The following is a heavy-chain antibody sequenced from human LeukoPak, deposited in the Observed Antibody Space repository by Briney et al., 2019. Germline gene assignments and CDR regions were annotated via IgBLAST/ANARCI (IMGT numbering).Heavy chain of an antibody. Sequence: GGSLRLSCAASGFTFSSYEMNWVRQAPGKGLEWISHSSSSATTIYYADAVKGRFTIDRDNAKNALYLQMNSLRDDDTAVYYCVRGGYDFYYYYGMEVWGQGTTVTVSS. CDR1: GFTFSSYE. CDR3: VRGGYDFYYYYGMEV. V-gene: IGHV3-48*03. J-gene: IGHJ6*02. D-gene: IGHD5-12*01. CDR2: SSSSATTI.